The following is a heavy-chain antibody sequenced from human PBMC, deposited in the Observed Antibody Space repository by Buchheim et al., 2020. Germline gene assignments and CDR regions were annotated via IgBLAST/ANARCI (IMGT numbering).Heavy chain of an antibody. Sequence: QVQLVESGGGVVQPGRSLRLSCGVSGFTFRTYGMYWVRQAPGKGLECLAVISYDVNNKYYADSVKGRFTISRENSKNTQYLQIHSLRADDTAVYYCAKDWANSGMDVWGQGTT. CDR1: GFTFRTYG. CDR2: ISYDVNNK. V-gene: IGHV3-30*18. D-gene: IGHD3-16*01. CDR3: AKDWANSGMDV. J-gene: IGHJ6*02.